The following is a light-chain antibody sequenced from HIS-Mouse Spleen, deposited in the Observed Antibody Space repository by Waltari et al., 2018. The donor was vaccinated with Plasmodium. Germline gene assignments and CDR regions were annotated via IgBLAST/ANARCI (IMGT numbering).Light chain of an antibody. CDR3: CSYAGSSTFVV. Sequence: QSALTQPASVSGSPGQSITISCTGTSSDVGSYNLVSWYHQHPGKAPKRMVYEGSKRPSGVSTRFSGSKSGNTASLTISGLQAEDEADYYCCSYAGSSTFVVFGGGTKLTVL. CDR1: SSDVGSYNL. J-gene: IGLJ2*01. V-gene: IGLV2-23*03. CDR2: EGS.